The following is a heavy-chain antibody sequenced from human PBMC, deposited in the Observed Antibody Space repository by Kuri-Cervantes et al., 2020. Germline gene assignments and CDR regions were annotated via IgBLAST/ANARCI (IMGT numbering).Heavy chain of an antibody. CDR2: IYHSGST. V-gene: IGHV4-38-2*02. Sequence: GPLRLSCTVSGYSISSGYYWGWIRQPPGKGLEWIGSIYHSGSTYYNPSLKSRVTISVDTSKNQFSLKLSSVTAADTAVYYCARESEYSSSSVFDPWGQGTLVTVSS. CDR1: GYSISSGYY. D-gene: IGHD6-6*01. J-gene: IGHJ5*02. CDR3: ARESEYSSSSVFDP.